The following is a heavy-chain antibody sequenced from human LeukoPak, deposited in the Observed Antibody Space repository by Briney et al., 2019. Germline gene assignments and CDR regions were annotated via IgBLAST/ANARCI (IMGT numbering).Heavy chain of an antibody. CDR1: GGTFSSYA. J-gene: IGHJ4*02. V-gene: IGHV1-69*01. D-gene: IGHD3-22*01. CDR3: ARRSDSSGYPYYFDY. CDR2: TIPIFGTA. Sequence: SVKVSCKASGGTFSSYAISWVRQAPGQGLEWMGGTIPIFGTANYAQKFQGRVTITADESTSTAYMELSSLRSEDTAVYYCARRSDSSGYPYYFDYWGQGTLVTVSS.